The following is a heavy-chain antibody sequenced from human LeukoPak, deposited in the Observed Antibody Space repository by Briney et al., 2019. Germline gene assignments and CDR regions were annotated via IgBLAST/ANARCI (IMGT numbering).Heavy chain of an antibody. J-gene: IGHJ4*02. Sequence: KPSETLSLTCAVYGGSFSGYYWSWIRQPPGKGLEWTGEINHSGSTNYNPSLKSRVTISVDTSKNQFSLKLSSVTAADTAVYYCARVKDTSSGGEFDYWAREPWSPSPQ. D-gene: IGHD2-15*01. CDR2: INHSGST. CDR3: ARVKDTSSGGEFDY. CDR1: GGSFSGYY. V-gene: IGHV4-34*01.